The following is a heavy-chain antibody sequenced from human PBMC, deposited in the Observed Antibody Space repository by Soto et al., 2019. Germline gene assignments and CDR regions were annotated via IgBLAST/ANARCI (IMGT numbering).Heavy chain of an antibody. V-gene: IGHV3-30*18. CDR2: ISYDGTAK. CDR1: GFTFSSYG. CDR3: AKEMSAVSSPWYFDL. J-gene: IGHJ2*01. D-gene: IGHD6-19*01. Sequence: QAQLVESGGGVDQPGGSLRLSCAASGFTFSSYGIQWVRQAPGKGLEWMAVISYDGTAKHYADSVKGRFTISRDNSMDTVYLQMISLRPEDTAVYYCAKEMSAVSSPWYFDLWGRGTLVTVSS.